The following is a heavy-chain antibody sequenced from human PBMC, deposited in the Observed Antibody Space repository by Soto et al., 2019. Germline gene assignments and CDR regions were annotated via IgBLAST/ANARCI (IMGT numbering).Heavy chain of an antibody. Sequence: EVQLVQSGAEVKKPGESLKISCKGSGYSFGNFWIAWVRQMPGKGLEWMGIVYPDDSDIRYSPSFQGQVTISADKSVSTPYLHLSTLRAPDTPIYYWAKTLVGGGALDIWGQGTVVTVSS. D-gene: IGHD1-26*01. CDR1: GYSFGNFW. CDR3: AKTLVGGGALDI. V-gene: IGHV5-51*01. CDR2: VYPDDSDI. J-gene: IGHJ3*02.